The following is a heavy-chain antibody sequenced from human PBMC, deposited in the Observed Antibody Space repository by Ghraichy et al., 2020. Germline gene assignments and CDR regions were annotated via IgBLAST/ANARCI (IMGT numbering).Heavy chain of an antibody. Sequence: GSLRLSCAASGFSFTDYWMHWVRQTPGRGLEWVSHLNIDGTTVNYADSVKGRFTVSRDNAKNTMYLQMISLTVEDTAVYYCVRSYKDGLRHFDYWGQGTLVTVSS. CDR2: LNIDGTTV. D-gene: IGHD1-14*01. V-gene: IGHV3-74*01. CDR1: GFSFTDYW. J-gene: IGHJ4*02. CDR3: VRSYKDGLRHFDY.